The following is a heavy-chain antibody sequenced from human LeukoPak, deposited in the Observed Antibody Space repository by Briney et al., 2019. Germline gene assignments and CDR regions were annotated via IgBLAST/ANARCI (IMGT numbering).Heavy chain of an antibody. CDR3: ARGRDSGSYLSY. J-gene: IGHJ4*02. Sequence: SETLSLTCTVSGGSISSGSYYWSWIRQPAGKGLEWIGRIYTSGSTNYNPSLKSRVTISVDTSKNQFSLKLSSVTAADTAVYYCARGRDSGSYLSYWGQGTLVTVSS. D-gene: IGHD1-26*01. CDR2: IYTSGST. V-gene: IGHV4-61*02. CDR1: GGSISSGSYY.